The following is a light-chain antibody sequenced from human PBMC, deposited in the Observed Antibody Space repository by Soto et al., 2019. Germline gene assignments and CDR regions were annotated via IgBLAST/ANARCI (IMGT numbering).Light chain of an antibody. Sequence: ETVMTQSPGTLSVSLGERATLSCRASQSVSIHLAWYQQKPGQAPRLLIYDTSTRATGIPARSSGSGSGTEFTLTISSLQFEDFAVYYCQQYSNWPPITFGQGTRLEIK. CDR2: DTS. CDR1: QSVSIH. J-gene: IGKJ5*01. V-gene: IGKV3-15*01. CDR3: QQYSNWPPIT.